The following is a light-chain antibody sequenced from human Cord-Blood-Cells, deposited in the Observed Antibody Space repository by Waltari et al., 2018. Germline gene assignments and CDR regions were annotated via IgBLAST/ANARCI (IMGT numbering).Light chain of an antibody. V-gene: IGLV2-14*01. CDR3: SSYTSSSALGV. Sequence: QSPLTQPAPASGSLDQSITIPCTGTSSDGGGFNYLHWYQQHPGKAPKLMIYDVRKRPSGVSKRFSGSKSGNTASLTISGLQAEDEADYYCSSYTSSSALGVFGGGTKLTVL. CDR2: DVR. CDR1: SSDGGGFNY. J-gene: IGLJ2*01.